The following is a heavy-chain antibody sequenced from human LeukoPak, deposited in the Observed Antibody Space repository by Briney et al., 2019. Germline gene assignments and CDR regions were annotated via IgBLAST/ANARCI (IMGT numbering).Heavy chain of an antibody. D-gene: IGHD3-22*01. CDR3: ARARYYYDSSGPYYFDY. CDR2: IYYGGST. V-gene: IGHV4-59*01. CDR1: GGSISSYY. Sequence: SETLSLTCTVSGGSISSYYWSWIRQPPGKGLECIGYIYYGGSTNYNPSLKSRVTISVDTSKNQFSLKLSSVTAADTAVYYCARARYYYDSSGPYYFDYWGQGTLVTVSS. J-gene: IGHJ4*02.